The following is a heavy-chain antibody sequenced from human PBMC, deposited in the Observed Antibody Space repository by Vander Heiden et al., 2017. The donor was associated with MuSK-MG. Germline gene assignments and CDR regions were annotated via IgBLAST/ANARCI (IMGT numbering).Heavy chain of an antibody. D-gene: IGHD1-1*01. J-gene: IGHJ6*02. V-gene: IGHV1-8*01. CDR2: MNPNSGNT. Sequence: QVQLVQSGAEVKEPGSSVKVSVKASEYTFTSFDINWVRQATGQGLEWMGWMNPNSGNTGYAQKFQGRVTIIRNTSISTAYMELSSLSSEDTAGYYCARGLDSHGMDVWCQGTTGTVSS. CDR3: ARGLDSHGMDV. CDR1: EYTFTSFD.